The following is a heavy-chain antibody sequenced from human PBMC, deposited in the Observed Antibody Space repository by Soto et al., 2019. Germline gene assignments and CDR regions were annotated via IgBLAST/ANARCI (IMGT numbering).Heavy chain of an antibody. D-gene: IGHD6-19*01. J-gene: IGHJ4*02. V-gene: IGHV3-23*01. CDR3: AHDASSGWYVGDGIDFDY. Sequence: EVQLLESGGGLVQPGGSLRLSCAASGFTFSSYAMSWVRQAPGKGLEWVSAISGSGGSTYYADSVKGRFTISRDNSKNTLYLQMKSLRAEDTAVYYCAHDASSGWYVGDGIDFDYWGQGTLVTVSS. CDR2: ISGSGGST. CDR1: GFTFSSYA.